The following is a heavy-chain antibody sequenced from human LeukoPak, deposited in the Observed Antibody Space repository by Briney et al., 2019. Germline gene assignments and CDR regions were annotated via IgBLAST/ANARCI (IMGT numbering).Heavy chain of an antibody. Sequence: GASVKVSCKASGYTFTGYYMHWVRQAPGQGLEWMGWINPNSGGTNYAQKFQGRVTMTRDTSISTAYMELSRLRSDDTAVYYCATTNPIAAAGIRPNGAFDIWGQGTMVTVSS. J-gene: IGHJ3*02. CDR3: ATTNPIAAAGIRPNGAFDI. D-gene: IGHD6-13*01. CDR1: GYTFTGYY. V-gene: IGHV1-2*02. CDR2: INPNSGGT.